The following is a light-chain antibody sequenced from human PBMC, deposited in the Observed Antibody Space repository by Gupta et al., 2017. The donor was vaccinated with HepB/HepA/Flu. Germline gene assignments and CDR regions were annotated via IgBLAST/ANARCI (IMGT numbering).Light chain of an antibody. CDR1: QSVGSY. CDR2: DAS. CDR3: QHRSNCPLT. V-gene: IGKV3-11*01. J-gene: IGKJ1*01. Sequence: EIVLTQSPATLSLSPGERATLSCRASQSVGSYLAWYQHKPGQAPRLLMYDASRRASGIPARFSGSGSGTDFTLTISSREPEDFAVYYCQHRSNCPLTFGQGTKVEFK.